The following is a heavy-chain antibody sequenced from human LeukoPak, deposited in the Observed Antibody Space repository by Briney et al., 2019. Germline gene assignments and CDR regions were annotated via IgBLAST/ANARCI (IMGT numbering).Heavy chain of an antibody. V-gene: IGHV3-53*01. J-gene: IGHJ5*02. CDR3: ARGGYSSSWSNLNWFDP. CDR1: GFTVSSNY. D-gene: IGHD6-13*01. Sequence: GGSLRLSCAASGFTVSSNYMSWVRQAPGKGLEWVSVIYSGGSTYYADSVKGRFTISRDNSKNTLYLQMNSLRAEDTAVYYCARGGYSSSWSNLNWFDPWGQGTLVTVSS. CDR2: IYSGGST.